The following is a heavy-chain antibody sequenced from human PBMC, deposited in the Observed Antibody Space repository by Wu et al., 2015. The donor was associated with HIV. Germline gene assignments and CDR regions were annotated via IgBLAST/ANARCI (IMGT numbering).Heavy chain of an antibody. V-gene: IGHV1-18*01. D-gene: IGHD3-9*01. J-gene: IGHJ3*02. CDR2: ISAYNGNT. CDR3: ARDRHYDILTGYVRGGFDI. CDR1: GYTFISYG. Sequence: QVQLVQSGAEVKRPGASVKVSCKASGYTFISYGINWVRQAPGQGLEWMGWISAYNGNTNYAQKLQGRVTMTTDTSTSTAYMDLRSLRSDDTAVYYCARDRHYDILTGYVRGGFDIWAKGQRSPSLQ.